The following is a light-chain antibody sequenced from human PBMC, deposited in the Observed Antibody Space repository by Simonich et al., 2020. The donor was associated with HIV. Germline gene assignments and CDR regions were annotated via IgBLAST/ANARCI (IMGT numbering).Light chain of an antibody. CDR1: QTVLYSSNNKNY. CDR2: WAS. Sequence: DIVMTQSPDSLAVSLGERATLNCKSSQTVLYSSNNKNYLAWYQQKPGQPPKMRIYWASTRESGVPDRFSGSGSGTDFTLTIRSLQAEDVAVYYCQQFYSTLYTFGQGTKLEIK. V-gene: IGKV4-1*01. J-gene: IGKJ2*01. CDR3: QQFYSTLYT.